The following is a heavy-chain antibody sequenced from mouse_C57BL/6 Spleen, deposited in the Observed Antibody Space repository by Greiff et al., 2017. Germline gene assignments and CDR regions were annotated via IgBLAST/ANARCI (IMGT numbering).Heavy chain of an antibody. D-gene: IGHD2-3*01. V-gene: IGHV10-3*01. CDR1: GFTFNTYA. CDR3: VRDFYDGYYSAWFAY. Sequence: EVQLVESGGGLVQPKGSLKLSCAASGFTFNTYAMHWVRQAPGKGLEWVAHIRSKSSNYATYYDDSVKDRFTISRDDSQSMLYLKMNNLKTEDTAMYYGVRDFYDGYYSAWFAYWGQGTLVTVSA. J-gene: IGHJ3*01. CDR2: IRSKSSNYAT.